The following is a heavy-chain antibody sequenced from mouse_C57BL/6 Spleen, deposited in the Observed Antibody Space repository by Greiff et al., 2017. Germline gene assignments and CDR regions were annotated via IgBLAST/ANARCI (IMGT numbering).Heavy chain of an antibody. V-gene: IGHV1-80*01. CDR3: ARVDDYDGAY. J-gene: IGHJ3*01. D-gene: IGHD2-4*01. CDR1: GYAFSSYW. CDR2: IYPGDGDT. Sequence: LVESGAELVKPGASVKISCKASGYAFSSYWMNWVKQRPGKGLEWIGQIYPGDGDTNYNGKFKGKATLTADKSSSTAYMQLSSLTSEDSAVYFCARVDDYDGAYWGQGTLVTVSA.